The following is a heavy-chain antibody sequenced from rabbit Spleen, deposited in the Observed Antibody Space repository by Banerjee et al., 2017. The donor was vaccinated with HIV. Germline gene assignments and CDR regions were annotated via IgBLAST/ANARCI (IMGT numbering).Heavy chain of an antibody. Sequence: QSLEESGGRLVKPDESLTLTCTGSGFSLNNYWMCWVRQAPGKGLEWIASIASGGSGNTYYSNWAKGRFTISKTSSTMTLQMTSLTAADTATYFCARADYTATWGLWGPGTLVTVS. J-gene: IGHJ4*01. CDR1: GFSLNNYW. CDR2: IASGGSGNT. CDR3: ARADYTATWGL. D-gene: IGHD2-1*01. V-gene: IGHV1S40*01.